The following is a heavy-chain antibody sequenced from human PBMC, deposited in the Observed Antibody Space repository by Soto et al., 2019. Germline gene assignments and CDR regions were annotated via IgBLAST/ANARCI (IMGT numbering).Heavy chain of an antibody. J-gene: IGHJ6*02. V-gene: IGHV3-73*01. CDR2: IRSKANSYAT. CDR1: GFTFSGSA. Sequence: GGSLRLSCAASGFTFSGSAMHWVRQASGKGLEWVGRIRSKANSYATAYAASVKGRFTISRDDSKNTAYLQMNSLKTEDTAVYYCTTLGSYYFSPHYYYCGMDVWGQVTRVTVYS. CDR3: TTLGSYYFSPHYYYCGMDV. D-gene: IGHD1-26*01.